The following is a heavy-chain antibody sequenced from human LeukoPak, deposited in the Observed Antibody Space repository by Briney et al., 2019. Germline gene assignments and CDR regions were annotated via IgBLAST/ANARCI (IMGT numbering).Heavy chain of an antibody. V-gene: IGHV1-8*01. CDR1: GYTFTSYD. Sequence: AASVKVSCKASGYTFTSYDINWVRQATGQGLEWMGWMNPNSGNTGYAQKFQGRVTMTRNTSISTAYMELSSLRSEDTAVYYCARSRRHYCSGGSCYPRDMDVWGKGTTVTISS. J-gene: IGHJ6*04. CDR3: ARSRRHYCSGGSCYPRDMDV. D-gene: IGHD2-15*01. CDR2: MNPNSGNT.